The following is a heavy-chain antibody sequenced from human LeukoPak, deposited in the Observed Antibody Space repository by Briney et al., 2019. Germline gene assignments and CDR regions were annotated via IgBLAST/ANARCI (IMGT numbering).Heavy chain of an antibody. Sequence: PSETLSLTCAVYGGSLSGYYWSWIRQPPGKGLEWIGEINHSGSTNYNPSLKSRVTISVDTSKNQFSLKLSSVTAADTAVYYCARGLSAIVYWGQGTLVTVSS. CDR1: GGSLSGYY. V-gene: IGHV4-34*01. CDR2: INHSGST. CDR3: ARGLSAIVY. D-gene: IGHD2-15*01. J-gene: IGHJ4*02.